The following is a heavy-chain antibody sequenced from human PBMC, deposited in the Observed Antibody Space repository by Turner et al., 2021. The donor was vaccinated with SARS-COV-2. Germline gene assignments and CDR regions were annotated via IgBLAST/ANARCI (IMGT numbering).Heavy chain of an antibody. J-gene: IGHJ4*02. CDR2: ISYDGSNK. CDR1: GFTFSSYG. V-gene: IGHV3-30*18. CDR3: AKQLGLYSNPMYYFDY. Sequence: QVQLVESGAGVVQPGRSLRLSCAASGFTFSSYGMHWVRQAPGKGLEWVAVISYDGSNKYYADSVKGRFTISRDNSKNTLYLQMNSLRAEDTAVYYCAKQLGLYSNPMYYFDYWGQGTLVTVSS. D-gene: IGHD4-4*01.